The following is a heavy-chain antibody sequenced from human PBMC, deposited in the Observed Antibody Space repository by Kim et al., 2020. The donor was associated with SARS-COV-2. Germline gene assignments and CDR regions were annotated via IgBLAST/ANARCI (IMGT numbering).Heavy chain of an antibody. CDR3: ARGGVATIWSY. CDR2: T. Sequence: TNYTPSLKSRVTMSVDTCKNQFSLKLTSVTPADTAVYYCARGGVATIWSYWGQGTLVSVSS. V-gene: IGHV4-59*09. J-gene: IGHJ4*02. D-gene: IGHD5-12*01.